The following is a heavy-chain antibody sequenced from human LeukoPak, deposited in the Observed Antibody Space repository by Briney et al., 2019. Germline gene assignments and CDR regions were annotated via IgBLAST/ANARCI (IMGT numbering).Heavy chain of an antibody. CDR3: ARHRASSRGGSGYSQGGFAY. J-gene: IGHJ4*02. D-gene: IGHD3-22*01. CDR2: ISYSGNT. V-gene: IGHV4-39*01. Sequence: SETLSLTCSVSGGSISSSDFYWGWIRQPPEKGLEWIGGISYSGNTYYNPSLKSRVTISVDTSKSQFSLNVNSVTAADTAVYYCARHRASSRGGSGYSQGGFAYWGQGTLVTVSS. CDR1: GGSISSSDFY.